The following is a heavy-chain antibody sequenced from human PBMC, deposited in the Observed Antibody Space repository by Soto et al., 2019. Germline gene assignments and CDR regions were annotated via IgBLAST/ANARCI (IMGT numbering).Heavy chain of an antibody. V-gene: IGHV1-69*01. CDR1: GGTFSRHS. Sequence: QVQMVQSXXEXKKPGSSARVSCKVSGGTFSRHSISWVRQAPGQGLEWMGGIIPIFDATQYAQKFQGRLTITADESTTTFHMDLSGLRPEDTAIYYCARDLTSVRGSWGQGTLVTVS. CDR3: ARDLTSVRGS. J-gene: IGHJ4*02. CDR2: IIPIFDAT. D-gene: IGHD3-10*01.